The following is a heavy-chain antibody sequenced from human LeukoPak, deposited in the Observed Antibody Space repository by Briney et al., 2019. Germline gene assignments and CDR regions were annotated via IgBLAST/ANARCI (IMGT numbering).Heavy chain of an antibody. D-gene: IGHD3-10*01. CDR2: IGAYNGNT. Sequence: ASVKVSCKASGYTFINYGISWVRQAPGQGLEWMGWIGAYNGNTDYAQKFQGRVTMTTDTSTTTAYMELRSLRSDDTAVYYCGRVGLGSGSSTYYYYYYMDVWGKGTTVTVSS. V-gene: IGHV1-18*01. CDR3: GRVGLGSGSSTYYYYYYMDV. J-gene: IGHJ6*03. CDR1: GYTFINYG.